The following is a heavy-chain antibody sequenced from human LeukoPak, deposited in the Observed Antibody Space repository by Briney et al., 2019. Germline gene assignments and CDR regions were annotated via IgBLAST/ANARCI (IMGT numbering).Heavy chain of an antibody. CDR2: IYHSGST. Sequence: PSQTLSLTCTVSGGSISSGGYYWSWIRQPPGKGLEWIGYIYHSGSTYYNPSLKSRVTISVDRSKNQFSLKLSSVTAADTAVYYCASDRIAAAGTNWFDPWGQGTLVTVSS. D-gene: IGHD6-13*01. V-gene: IGHV4-30-2*01. CDR1: GGSISSGGYY. CDR3: ASDRIAAAGTNWFDP. J-gene: IGHJ5*02.